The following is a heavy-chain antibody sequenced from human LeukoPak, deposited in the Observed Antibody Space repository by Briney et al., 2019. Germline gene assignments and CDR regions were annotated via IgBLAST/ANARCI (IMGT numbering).Heavy chain of an antibody. CDR3: ARGGPYDYVWGSYRYLDYFDY. Sequence: SETLSLTCAVYGGSFSGYYWSWIRQPPGKGLEWIGEINHSGSTNYNPSLKSRVTISVDTSKNQFSLKLSSVTAADTAVYYCARGGPYDYVWGSYRYLDYFDYWGQGTLVTVSS. CDR2: INHSGST. D-gene: IGHD3-16*02. V-gene: IGHV4-34*01. J-gene: IGHJ4*02. CDR1: GGSFSGYY.